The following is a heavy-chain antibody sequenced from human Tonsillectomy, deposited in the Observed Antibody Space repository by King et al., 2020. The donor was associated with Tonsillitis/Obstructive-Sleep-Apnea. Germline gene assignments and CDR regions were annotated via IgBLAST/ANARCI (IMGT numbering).Heavy chain of an antibody. CDR1: GFTFSSYA. CDR2: ISYDGSNK. Sequence: VQLVESGGGVVQPGRSLRLSCAASGFTFSSYAIHWVRQAPGKGLEWVAVISYDGSNKYYADSVKGRFTISRDNSKNTLYLQMNSLRAEDTAVYYCARGITMVRGVRVYYGMDVWGQGTTVTVSS. D-gene: IGHD3-10*01. CDR3: ARGITMVRGVRVYYGMDV. V-gene: IGHV3-30*04. J-gene: IGHJ6*02.